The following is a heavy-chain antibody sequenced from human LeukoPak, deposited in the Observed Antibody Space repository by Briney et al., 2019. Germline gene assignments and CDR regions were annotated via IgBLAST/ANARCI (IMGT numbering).Heavy chain of an antibody. D-gene: IGHD3-22*01. J-gene: IGHJ4*02. Sequence: GGSLRLSCAASGFPFSSYAMSWVRQAPGKGLEWVSAISGRGGSTYYADSVKGRFTISRDNSKNTLYLQMNSLRAEDTAVYYCAKDMLYYDSSGYYPSYFDYWGQGTLVTVSS. CDR3: AKDMLYYDSSGYYPSYFDY. CDR1: GFPFSSYA. V-gene: IGHV3-23*01. CDR2: ISGRGGST.